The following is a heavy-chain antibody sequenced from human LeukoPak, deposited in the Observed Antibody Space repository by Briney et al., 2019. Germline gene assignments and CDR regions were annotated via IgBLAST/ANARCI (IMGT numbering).Heavy chain of an antibody. Sequence: GGSLRLSCAASGFTFSSYGMHWVRQAPGKGLEWVAVISYDGSNKYYADSVKGRFTISRDNSKNTLYLQMNSLRAEDTAVYYCAKGAPGIAAAGTGYFQHWGQGNLVTVSS. D-gene: IGHD6-13*01. CDR2: ISYDGSNK. CDR1: GFTFSSYG. CDR3: AKGAPGIAAAGTGYFQH. V-gene: IGHV3-30*18. J-gene: IGHJ1*01.